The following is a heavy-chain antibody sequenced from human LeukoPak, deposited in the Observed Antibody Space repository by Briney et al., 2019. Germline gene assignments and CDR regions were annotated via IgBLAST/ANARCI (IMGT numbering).Heavy chain of an antibody. Sequence: ASVKVSCKASGYTFTSYGISWVRQAPGQGLEWMGWISAYNGNTNYAQKLQGRVTMTTDTSTSRAHIELRSLRSDHTAVYYCARDPLGQYGDYEAFDIWGQETMDTVSS. CDR1: GYTFTSYG. D-gene: IGHD4-17*01. CDR2: ISAYNGNT. V-gene: IGHV1-18*01. CDR3: ARDPLGQYGDYEAFDI. J-gene: IGHJ3*02.